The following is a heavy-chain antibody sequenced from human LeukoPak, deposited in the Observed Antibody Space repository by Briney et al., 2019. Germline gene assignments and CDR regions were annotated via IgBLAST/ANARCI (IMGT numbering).Heavy chain of an antibody. V-gene: IGHV3-7*01. CDR1: GFTFSRHW. CDR2: INQDGSQK. Sequence: PGGSLRLSCAASGFTFSRHWMSWVRQAPGKGLEWVATINQDGSQKYYVDSVRGRFTISRDNAKNILYLQMNSLRAEDTAVYYCVRDRVGPDYWGQGTLVTVSS. CDR3: VRDRVGPDY. D-gene: IGHD1-26*01. J-gene: IGHJ4*02.